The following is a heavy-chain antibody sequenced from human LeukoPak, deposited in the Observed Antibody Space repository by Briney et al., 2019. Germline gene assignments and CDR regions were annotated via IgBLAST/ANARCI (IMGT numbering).Heavy chain of an antibody. CDR1: GFTFSRYT. D-gene: IGHD2-15*01. Sequence: PGGSLRPSCAASGFTFSRYTMTWVRQAPGKGLEWVSSITSISSYIYYADSVKGRFTISRDNAKNSLYLQLNSLRAEDTAVYYCAKEHSPYCSGDACYDYFDYWGQGILVTVSS. J-gene: IGHJ4*02. CDR3: AKEHSPYCSGDACYDYFDY. V-gene: IGHV3-21*01. CDR2: ITSISSYI.